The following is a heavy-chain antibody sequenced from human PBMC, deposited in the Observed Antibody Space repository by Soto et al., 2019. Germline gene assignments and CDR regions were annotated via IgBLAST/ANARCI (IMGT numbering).Heavy chain of an antibody. J-gene: IGHJ6*02. CDR2: ISGSGDNT. V-gene: IGHV3-23*01. Sequence: EVQLLESGGGLVQPGGSLRLSCAALRFTFSSYAMSWVRQAPGKGLEWVSVISGSGDNTYYADSMKGRFTISRDNSKNPLYLQMNSLRAEDTAVYYCAKGLRYDILTGYRSYYYYYGMDVWGQGTTVTVSS. CDR1: RFTFSSYA. CDR3: AKGLRYDILTGYRSYYYYYGMDV. D-gene: IGHD3-9*01.